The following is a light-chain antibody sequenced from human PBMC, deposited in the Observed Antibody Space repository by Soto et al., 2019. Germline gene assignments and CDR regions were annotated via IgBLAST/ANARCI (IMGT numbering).Light chain of an antibody. Sequence: QSALTQPAPGSGSPGQSIAISCTGTSSDVGGYSYVSWYQQQPGKAPKLVISDVSNRPSGVSDRFSGSKSGNTASLTISGLQTEDEADYYCASYTTSSTYVFGTGTKVTV. CDR1: SSDVGGYSY. J-gene: IGLJ1*01. CDR2: DVS. CDR3: ASYTTSSTYV. V-gene: IGLV2-14*01.